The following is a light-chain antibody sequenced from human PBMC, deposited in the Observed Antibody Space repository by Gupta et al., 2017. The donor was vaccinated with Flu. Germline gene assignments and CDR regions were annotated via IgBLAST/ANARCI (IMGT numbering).Light chain of an antibody. CDR2: KAS. J-gene: IGKJ1*01. Sequence: DIQLTQSPSTLAASVGDSVTLTCRAVEDVVSWLAWYQQRPGKAPTLLIYKASTLHTGVSSRFSGSGSGTEFTLSISRLQPDDVATYYCQQYNMYPKTFGQGTKVELK. V-gene: IGKV1-5*03. CDR1: EDVVSW. CDR3: QQYNMYPKT.